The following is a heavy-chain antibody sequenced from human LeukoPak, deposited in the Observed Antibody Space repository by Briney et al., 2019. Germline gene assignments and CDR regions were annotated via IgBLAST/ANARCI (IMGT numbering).Heavy chain of an antibody. CDR1: GFTFSNNA. CDR2: ISGSGGAT. V-gene: IGHV3-23*01. J-gene: IGHJ4*02. Sequence: GGSLRLSCAASGFTFSNNAMTWVRQAPGKGLEWVSGISGSGGATNYADSVKGRITISRDNSKNTLFLQMNSVRADDTAVYYCAKNVLSGTWDSWGQGTLVTVSS. CDR3: AKNVLSGTWDS. D-gene: IGHD2-8*02.